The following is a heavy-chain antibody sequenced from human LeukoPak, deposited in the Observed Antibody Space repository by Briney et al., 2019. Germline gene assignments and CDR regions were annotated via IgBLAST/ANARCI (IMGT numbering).Heavy chain of an antibody. Sequence: PSETLSPTCPVSGYSISSGYYWGWIRQPPGKGLEWIGSIYHSGNTYYNASLKSRVTISIDTSKNQFSLRLSSVTAADTAVYYCGRQLHGSFPTVVDPWGPGTLVTVSS. CDR1: GYSISSGYY. CDR3: GRQLHGSFPTVVDP. J-gene: IGHJ5*02. D-gene: IGHD1-1*01. CDR2: IYHSGNT. V-gene: IGHV4-38-2*01.